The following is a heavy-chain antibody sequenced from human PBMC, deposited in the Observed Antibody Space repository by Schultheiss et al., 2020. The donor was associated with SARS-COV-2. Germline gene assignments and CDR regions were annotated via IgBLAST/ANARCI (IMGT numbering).Heavy chain of an antibody. Sequence: SVKVSCKASGGTFSSYAISWVRQAPGQGLEWMGRIIPILGIANYAQKFQGRVTITADKSTSTAYMELSSLRSDDTAVYYCARDHLQTRFGELPEAEFDYWGQGTLVTVSS. V-gene: IGHV1-69*04. CDR2: IIPILGIA. CDR1: GGTFSSYA. D-gene: IGHD3-10*01. J-gene: IGHJ4*02. CDR3: ARDHLQTRFGELPEAEFDY.